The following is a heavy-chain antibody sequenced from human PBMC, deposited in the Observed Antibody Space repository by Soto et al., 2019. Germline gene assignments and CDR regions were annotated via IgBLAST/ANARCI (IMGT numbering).Heavy chain of an antibody. J-gene: IGHJ3*02. V-gene: IGHV3-30-3*01. CDR2: ISYDGSNK. Sequence: HPGGSLRLSCAASGFTFSSYAMHWVRQAPGKGLEWVAVISYDGSNKYYADPVKGRFTISRDNSKNTLYLQMNSLRAEDTAVYYCAKVTFEYSSSYDAFDIWGQGTMVTVSS. CDR1: GFTFSSYA. CDR3: AKVTFEYSSSYDAFDI. D-gene: IGHD6-6*01.